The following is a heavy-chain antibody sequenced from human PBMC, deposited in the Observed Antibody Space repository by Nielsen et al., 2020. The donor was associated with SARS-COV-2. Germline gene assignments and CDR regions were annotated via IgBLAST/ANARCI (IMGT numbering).Heavy chain of an antibody. CDR2: IYHGGST. J-gene: IGHJ3*01. V-gene: IGHV4-31*03. D-gene: IGHD1-26*01. CDR1: GGSINSGGYY. CDR3: ARNSGSYRINDAFSV. Sequence: SETLSLTCTVSGGSINSGGYYWSWIRQHPGKGLEWIGDIYHGGSTYYNPSLKSRLTLSTDTSKNQFSLTLTSVTAADTAIYFCARNSGSYRINDAFSVWGQGTVVTVSS.